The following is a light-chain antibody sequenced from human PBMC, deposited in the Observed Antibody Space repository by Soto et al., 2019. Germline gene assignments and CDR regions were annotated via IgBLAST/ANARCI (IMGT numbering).Light chain of an antibody. J-gene: IGKJ1*01. V-gene: IGKV1-5*03. CDR1: QTISSW. CDR2: KAS. Sequence: DIQMAQSPSTLPASVGDRVTMACRASQTISSWLAWYQQKPGKAPKLLIYKASTLKSGVPSRFSGSGSGTEFTLTISSLQPDDFATYYCQQYNSYSWTFGQGTKVDI. CDR3: QQYNSYSWT.